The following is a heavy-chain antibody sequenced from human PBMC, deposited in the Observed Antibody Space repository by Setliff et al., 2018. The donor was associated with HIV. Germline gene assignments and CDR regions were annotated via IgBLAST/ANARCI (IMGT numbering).Heavy chain of an antibody. J-gene: IGHJ5*02. Sequence: ASVKVSCKVSGFTLREVSMHWVRQAPAKGLEWMGYFDPEDGETVYALKFQGRVTMTEDTSTDTAYMELSGLRSEDTAVYYCARDGGSSAGSLSLSVDWFDPWGQGTLVTVSS. CDR1: GFTLREVS. V-gene: IGHV1-24*01. CDR2: FDPEDGET. D-gene: IGHD6-6*01. CDR3: ARDGGSSAGSLSLSVDWFDP.